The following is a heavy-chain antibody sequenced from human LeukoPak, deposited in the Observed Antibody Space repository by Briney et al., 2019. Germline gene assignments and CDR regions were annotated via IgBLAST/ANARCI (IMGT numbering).Heavy chain of an antibody. V-gene: IGHV4-34*01. CDR1: GGSFSGYY. CDR2: INHSGST. J-gene: IGHJ4*02. CDR3: ARGRRLSGFDY. D-gene: IGHD3-16*02. Sequence: SETLSLTCAVYGGSFSGYYWSWIRQPPGKGLEWIGEINHSGSTNYNPSLKSRVTISVDTSKNQFSLMLSSVAAADTAVYYCARGRRLSGFDYWGQGTLVTVSS.